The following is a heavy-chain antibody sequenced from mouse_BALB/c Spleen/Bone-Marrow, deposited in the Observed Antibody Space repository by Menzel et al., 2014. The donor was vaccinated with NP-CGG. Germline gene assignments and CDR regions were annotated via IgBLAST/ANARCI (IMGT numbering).Heavy chain of an antibody. CDR3: ARLENDDAMDY. J-gene: IGHJ4*01. V-gene: IGHV5-6-2*01. Sequence: VESGGGLVKLGGSLKLSCAASGFTFSSYYMSWVRQSPEKRLELVAAINSNGGSTYYPYTVKDRFTISRDNAKNTLYLQMSSLKSEDTALYYCARLENDDAMDYWGQGTSVTVSS. CDR2: INSNGGST. D-gene: IGHD2-12*01. CDR1: GFTFSSYY.